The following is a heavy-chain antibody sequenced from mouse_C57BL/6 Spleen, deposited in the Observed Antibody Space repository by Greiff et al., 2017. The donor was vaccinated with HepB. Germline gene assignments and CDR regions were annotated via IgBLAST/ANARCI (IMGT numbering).Heavy chain of an antibody. D-gene: IGHD1-1*01. Sequence: EVQGVESGGGLVQPGGSMKLSCAASGFTFSDAWMDWVRQSPEKGLEWVAEIRNKANNHATYYAESVKGRFTISRDDSKSSVYLQMNSLRAEDTGIYYCTRSIAPITTVVARRFAYWGQGTLVTVSA. V-gene: IGHV6-6*01. CDR3: TRSIAPITTVVARRFAY. CDR2: IRNKANNHAT. J-gene: IGHJ3*01. CDR1: GFTFSDAW.